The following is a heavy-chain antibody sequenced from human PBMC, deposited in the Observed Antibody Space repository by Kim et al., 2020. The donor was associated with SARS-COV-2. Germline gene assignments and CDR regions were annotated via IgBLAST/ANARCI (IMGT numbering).Heavy chain of an antibody. D-gene: IGHD4-4*01. CDR3: VRDMNPTVYDY. CDR2: VNAANDQT. Sequence: ASVKVSCKASGYTFKTYPIHWLRQAPGQTLEWMGWVNAANDQTKYSQKFQGRITISRDTSANTAYMELRILTTKDTAFYYCVRDMNPTVYDYWGQGTLVTVSS. V-gene: IGHV1-3*01. CDR1: GYTFKTYP. J-gene: IGHJ4*02.